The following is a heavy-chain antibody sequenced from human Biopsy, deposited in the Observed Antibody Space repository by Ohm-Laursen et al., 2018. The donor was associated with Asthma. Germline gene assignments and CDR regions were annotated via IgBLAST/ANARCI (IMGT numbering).Heavy chain of an antibody. CDR3: AKEVFPGWELRRGPDS. J-gene: IGHJ4*02. D-gene: IGHD1-26*01. Sequence: SLRLSCAASGFSFSNYGMHWVRQAPGKGLDWVAVISFDGTNRNYTDSVKGRFIISRDNSRNTLHLEMNSLRAEDTAVYFCAKEVFPGWELRRGPDSWGQGTLVTASS. CDR1: GFSFSNYG. CDR2: ISFDGTNR. V-gene: IGHV3-30*18.